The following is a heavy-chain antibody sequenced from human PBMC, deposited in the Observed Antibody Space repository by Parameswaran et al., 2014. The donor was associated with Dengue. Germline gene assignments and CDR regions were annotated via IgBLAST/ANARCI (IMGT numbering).Heavy chain of an antibody. J-gene: IGHJ5*02. CDR3: ARGEGKFLEWFRRRVYWFDP. V-gene: IGHV1-58*01. CDR2: IVVGSSNT. D-gene: IGHD3-3*01. Sequence: WVRQAPGQRLEWIGWIVVGSSNTNYAQRFQERVTFTRDMSISTAYMELSSLRSEDTAVYYCARGEGKFLEWFRRRVYWFDPWGQGNPGHRSPQ.